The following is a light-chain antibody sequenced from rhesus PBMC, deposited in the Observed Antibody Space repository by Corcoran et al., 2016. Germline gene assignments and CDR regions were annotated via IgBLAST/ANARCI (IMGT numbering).Light chain of an antibody. Sequence: DIQMTQSPSSLSASVGDRVTITCRASQGISTYLNWYQQKPGKAPKRLIYKASSLGSGVPSRFSGSGSGTAFTLTISSLQPEDFATYFCLQYKSDPYSFGQGTKVEIK. CDR2: KAS. CDR1: QGISTY. V-gene: IGKV1-43*02. CDR3: LQYKSDPYS. J-gene: IGKJ2*01.